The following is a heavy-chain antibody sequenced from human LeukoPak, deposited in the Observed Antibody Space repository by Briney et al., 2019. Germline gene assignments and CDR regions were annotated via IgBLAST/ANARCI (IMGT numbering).Heavy chain of an antibody. CDR1: GFTFSSYG. CDR2: IWYDGSNK. D-gene: IGHD5-18*01. V-gene: IGHV3-33*06. CDR3: AKSIWGTAKFDI. Sequence: SGGSLRLSCAASGFTFSSYGMHWVRQAPGKGLEWVAVIWYDGSNKYYADSVKGRFTISRDNSKNTLYLQMNSLRAEDTAVYYCAKSIWGTAKFDIWGQGTMVTVSS. J-gene: IGHJ3*02.